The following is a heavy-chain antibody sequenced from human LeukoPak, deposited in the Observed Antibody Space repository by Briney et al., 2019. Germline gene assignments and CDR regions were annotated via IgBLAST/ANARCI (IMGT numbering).Heavy chain of an antibody. CDR1: GGSVSSGNYY. V-gene: IGHV4-61*02. CDR2: IYTNGGA. Sequence: SQTLSLTCTVSGGSVSSGNYYWNWIRQPAGKGLEWIGRIYTNGGASYNPSLKSRVTISIDASKNQFSLKLSSVTAADTAVYYCAREPPGYWGQGILVTVSS. CDR3: AREPPGY. J-gene: IGHJ4*02.